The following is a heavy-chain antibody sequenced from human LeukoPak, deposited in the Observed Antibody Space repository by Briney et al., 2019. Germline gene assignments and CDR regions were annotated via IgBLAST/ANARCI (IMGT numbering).Heavy chain of an antibody. D-gene: IGHD6-13*01. V-gene: IGHV3-53*01. CDR3: ARDLAAALDY. CDR1: GFTLSSYS. J-gene: IGHJ4*02. Sequence: PGGSLRLSCAASGFTLSSYSMNWVRQAPGKGLEWVSVIYSGGSTYYADSVKGRFTISRDNSKNTLYLQMNSLRAEDTAVYYCARDLAAALDYWGQGTLVTVSS. CDR2: IYSGGST.